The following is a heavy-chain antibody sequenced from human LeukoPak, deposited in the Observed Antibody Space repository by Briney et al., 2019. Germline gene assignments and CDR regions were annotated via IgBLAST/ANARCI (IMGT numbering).Heavy chain of an antibody. V-gene: IGHV3-23*01. CDR3: ARDRSYAFAI. J-gene: IGHJ3*02. Sequence: GGSLRLSCAASGLTGSHNYVSWVRQAPGKGLEWVSALSGSGDKTYYADSVKGRFTISRDNSKNTLYLQMNSLRAEDSALYYCARDRSYAFAIWGQGTMVTVSS. D-gene: IGHD6-13*01. CDR1: GLTGSHNY. CDR2: LSGSGDKT.